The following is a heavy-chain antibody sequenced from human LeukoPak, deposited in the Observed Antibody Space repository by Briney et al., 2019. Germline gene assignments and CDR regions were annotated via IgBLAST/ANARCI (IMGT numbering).Heavy chain of an antibody. CDR2: IFSNGDT. Sequence: GGSLRLSCTASEFTVSRNYMLWVRQAPGRGLEWVSLIFSNGDTHYADSVKGRFTISRGTSKNTVSLQMNSLRVEDTAMYYCTRDQMNYWGQGTLVTVSS. D-gene: IGHD5-24*01. CDR3: TRDQMNY. CDR1: EFTVSRNY. V-gene: IGHV3-53*01. J-gene: IGHJ4*02.